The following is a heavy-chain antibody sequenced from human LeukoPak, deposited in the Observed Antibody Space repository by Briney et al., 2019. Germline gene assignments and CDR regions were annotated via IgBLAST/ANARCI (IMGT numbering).Heavy chain of an antibody. D-gene: IGHD1-1*01. CDR1: GGSISSYY. J-gene: IGHJ4*02. CDR2: IYYSGST. Sequence: SETLSLTRTVSGGSISSYYWSWIRQPPGKGLEWIGYIYYSGSTNYNPSLKGRVTISVDTSKNQFSLKLSSVTAADTAVYYCARHVSEVQLGRTGVFDYWGQGTLVTVSS. CDR3: ARHVSEVQLGRTGVFDY. V-gene: IGHV4-59*08.